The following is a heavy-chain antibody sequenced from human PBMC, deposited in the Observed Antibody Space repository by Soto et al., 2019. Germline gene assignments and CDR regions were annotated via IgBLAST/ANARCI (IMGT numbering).Heavy chain of an antibody. Sequence: EVQLVEFGGGLVRPGGSLRLSCVASEFTFSSYGMHWVRQVPGKGLVWVSRLNEDASFTTYADSVKGRFTISRDNAKKTLYLQMNSLRAEDTAVYYCAIDLPGRADVWGQGTTVTVSS. CDR1: EFTFSSYG. V-gene: IGHV3-74*01. CDR2: LNEDASFT. J-gene: IGHJ6*02. CDR3: AIDLPGRADV.